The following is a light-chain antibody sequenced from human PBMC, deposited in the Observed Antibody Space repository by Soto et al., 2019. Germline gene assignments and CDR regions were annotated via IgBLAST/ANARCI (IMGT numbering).Light chain of an antibody. CDR2: DAS. Sequence: EIVLTQSPATLSLSPGERATLSCRASQSVSSYLAWYQQKPGQAPRLLIYDASNRATGIPARFSGSGSGTDFPLPISSLEPEDFAVYYCHQRSNWPPFTFGGGTKVEIK. CDR3: HQRSNWPPFT. V-gene: IGKV3-11*01. CDR1: QSVSSY. J-gene: IGKJ4*01.